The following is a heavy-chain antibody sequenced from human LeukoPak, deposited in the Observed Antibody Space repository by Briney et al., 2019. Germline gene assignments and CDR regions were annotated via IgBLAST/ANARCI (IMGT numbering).Heavy chain of an antibody. V-gene: IGHV4-59*08. CDR3: AGHHPRNTVDF. D-gene: IGHD2/OR15-2a*01. Sequence: SETLSLTCTVSGGSISSYYWSWIRQPPGKGLEWIAYISDIGSINYNLSLKSRGTISLDTSKNQFSLKLSSVTAADTAVYYCAGHHPRNTVDFWGQGTLVTVSP. J-gene: IGHJ4*02. CDR1: GGSISSYY. CDR2: ISDIGSI.